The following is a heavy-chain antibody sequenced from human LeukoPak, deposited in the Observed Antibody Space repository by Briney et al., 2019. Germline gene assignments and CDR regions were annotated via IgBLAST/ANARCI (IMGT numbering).Heavy chain of an antibody. J-gene: IGHJ6*02. D-gene: IGHD2-15*01. Sequence: SETLSLTCTVSGGSISSGDYYWSWIRQPPGKGLEWIGYIYYSGSTYYNPSLKSRVTISVDTSKNQFSLKLSSVTAADTAVYYCARVVVVVARLYGMDVWGQGTTVTVSS. CDR1: GGSISSGDYY. V-gene: IGHV4-30-4*01. CDR3: ARVVVVVARLYGMDV. CDR2: IYYSGST.